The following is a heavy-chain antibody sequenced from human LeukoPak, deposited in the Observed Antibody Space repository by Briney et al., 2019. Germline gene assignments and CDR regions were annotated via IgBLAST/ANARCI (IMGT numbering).Heavy chain of an antibody. V-gene: IGHV1-18*01. CDR3: ARGGSSHAFDI. CDR1: GYTFTNYG. Sequence: ASVKVSCKASGYTFTNYGISWVRQAPGQGLEWMGWINGYNGNTNYSQKFQGRVTMTTDTSTSTAYMELRSLRSDDTAVYYCARGGSSHAFDIWGQGTMVTVSS. D-gene: IGHD2-15*01. J-gene: IGHJ3*02. CDR2: INGYNGNT.